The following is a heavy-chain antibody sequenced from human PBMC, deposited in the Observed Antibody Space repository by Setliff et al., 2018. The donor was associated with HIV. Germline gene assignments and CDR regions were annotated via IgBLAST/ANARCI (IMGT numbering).Heavy chain of an antibody. Sequence: SETLSLTCTVSGGSISDSSYYWGWIRQPPGKGLEWIGSIYFTGSTYNNPSLKTRFSLSVDTSKNKFSLKVTSVTAADTAVYYCARHVHDVLTGLNWLDPWGQGTLVTVSS. CDR2: IYFTGST. CDR3: ARHVHDVLTGLNWLDP. D-gene: IGHD3-9*01. J-gene: IGHJ5*02. CDR1: GGSISDSSYY. V-gene: IGHV4-39*01.